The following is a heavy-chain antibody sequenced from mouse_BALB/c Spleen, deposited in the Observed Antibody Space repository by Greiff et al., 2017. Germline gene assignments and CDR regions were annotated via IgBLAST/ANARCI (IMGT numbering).Heavy chain of an antibody. CDR1: GFTFSSFG. CDR2: ISSGSSTI. V-gene: IGHV5-17*02. CDR3: ARSSYYGSRSYYFDY. J-gene: IGHJ2*01. Sequence: EVMLVESGGGLVQPGGSRKLSCAASGFTFSSFGMHWVRQAPEKGLEWVAYISSGSSTIYYADTVKGRFTISRDNPKNTLFLQMTSLRSEDTAMYYCARSSYYGSRSYYFDYWGQGTTLTVSS. D-gene: IGHD1-1*01.